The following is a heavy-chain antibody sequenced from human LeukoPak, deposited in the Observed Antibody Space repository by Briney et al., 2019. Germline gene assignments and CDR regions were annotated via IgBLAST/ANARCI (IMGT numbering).Heavy chain of an antibody. D-gene: IGHD6-19*01. Sequence: GGSLRLSCAASGFTLSSYSMHWVRQAPGKGLEFVSAISRNGRNTYYGNSVKGRFTISRDISKNTLHLQMGSLRTEDMAVYYCARVDSGSACASWGQGILVTVSS. CDR3: ARVDSGSACAS. V-gene: IGHV3-64*01. J-gene: IGHJ1*01. CDR1: GFTLSSYS. CDR2: ISRNGRNT.